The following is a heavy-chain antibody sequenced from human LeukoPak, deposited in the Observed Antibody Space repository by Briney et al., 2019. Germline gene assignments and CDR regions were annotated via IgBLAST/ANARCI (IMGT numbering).Heavy chain of an antibody. D-gene: IGHD1-26*01. V-gene: IGHV1-46*01. Sequence: ASVKVSCKASGYTFTSYYIHWVRQAPGQGLEWMGIINVSSGGTIYAQKFQGRVTMTRDTSTSTLYMELRSLRSEDTAVYYCASSRKQWELLEFLDYWGQGTLVTVSS. CDR1: GYTFTSYY. CDR3: ASSRKQWELLEFLDY. J-gene: IGHJ4*02. CDR2: INVSSGGT.